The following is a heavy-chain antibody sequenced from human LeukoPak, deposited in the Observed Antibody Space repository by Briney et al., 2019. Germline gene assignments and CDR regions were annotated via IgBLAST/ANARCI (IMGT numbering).Heavy chain of an antibody. CDR2: IYYSGST. CDR1: GGSISSSSYY. Sequence: SETLSLTCTVSGGSISSSSYYWGWIRQPPGKGLEWIVSIYYSGSTYYNPSLKSRVTISVDTSKNQFSLKLSSVTAADTAVYYCARMSGMVVRGVIPDYYYMDVWGKGTTVTVSS. D-gene: IGHD3-10*01. V-gene: IGHV4-39*01. CDR3: ARMSGMVVRGVIPDYYYMDV. J-gene: IGHJ6*03.